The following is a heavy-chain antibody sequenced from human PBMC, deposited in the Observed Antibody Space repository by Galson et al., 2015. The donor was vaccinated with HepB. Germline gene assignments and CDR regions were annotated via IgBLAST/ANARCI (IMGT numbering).Heavy chain of an antibody. Sequence: SLRLSCAASGFTFSGSGIHWVRQASGKGLEWVGRIRSRANTYATAYAESVKGRFTISRDDAKNTAYLQMNSLKTEDTAIYYCTRLDEMPTTVVTPLDSWGQGTLVTVSS. CDR1: GFTFSGSG. CDR3: TRLDEMPTTVVTPLDS. J-gene: IGHJ4*02. D-gene: IGHD4-23*01. CDR2: IRSRANTYAT. V-gene: IGHV3-73*01.